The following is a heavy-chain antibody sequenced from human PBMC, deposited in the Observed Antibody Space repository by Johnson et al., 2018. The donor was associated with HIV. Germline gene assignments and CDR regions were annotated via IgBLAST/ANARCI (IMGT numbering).Heavy chain of an antibody. CDR2: ISWNSDTI. CDR1: GFTFGDYA. V-gene: IGHV3-9*01. CDR3: SRGGLGYQNIHDPFDI. D-gene: IGHD3-16*02. Sequence: VQLVESGGGLVQPGRSLRLSCAASGFTFGDYAMHWVRQAPGQGLEWVSGISWNSDTIGYADSVKGRFTISRDNAKNSLYLQMYSLRVEDTALYYCSRGGLGYQNIHDPFDIWGQGTMVTVSS. J-gene: IGHJ3*02.